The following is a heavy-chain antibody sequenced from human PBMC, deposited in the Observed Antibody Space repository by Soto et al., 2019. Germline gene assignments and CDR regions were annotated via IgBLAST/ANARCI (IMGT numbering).Heavy chain of an antibody. V-gene: IGHV4-39*01. CDR1: GGSISRSSYS. D-gene: IGHD2-15*01. J-gene: IGHJ5*02. Sequence: SETLSLTCTVSGGSISRSSYSWGWIRQPPGKRLEWIGTIYYSGSTYYNPSLKSRVTISVDTSKNQFSLKLSSVTAADTAVYYCATRQGGSYNWFDPWGQGTLVTVSS. CDR3: ATRQGGSYNWFDP. CDR2: IYYSGST.